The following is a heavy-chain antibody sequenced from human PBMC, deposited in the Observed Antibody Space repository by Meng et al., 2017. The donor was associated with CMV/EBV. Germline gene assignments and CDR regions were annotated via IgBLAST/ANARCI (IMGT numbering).Heavy chain of an antibody. J-gene: IGHJ5*02. CDR2: IYTSGST. Sequence: QVQAQAPGPGLVKPSETLSLTCTGSGGSISSYDWSWIRQPAGKGLEWIGRIYTSGSTNYNPSLKSRVTMSVDTSKNQFSLKLSSVTAADTAVYYCAREIVVVPAAIDNWFDPWGQGTLVTVSS. CDR1: GGSISSYD. CDR3: AREIVVVPAAIDNWFDP. D-gene: IGHD2-2*02. V-gene: IGHV4-4*07.